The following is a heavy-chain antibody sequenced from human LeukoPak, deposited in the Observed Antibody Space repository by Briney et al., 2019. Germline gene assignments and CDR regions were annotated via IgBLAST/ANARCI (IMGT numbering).Heavy chain of an antibody. D-gene: IGHD2-15*01. CDR1: GASIRSGDYY. J-gene: IGHJ3*02. CDR3: ARDCSGGSCYGAFDI. Sequence: SQTLSLACTVSGASIRSGDYYWSWIRQPPGKGLEWIGYIYDSGSTYYNPSLKSRIAISVDTSENRFSLKLSSVTATDTAVYYCARDCSGGSCYGAFDIWGQGTMVTVSS. V-gene: IGHV4-30-4*01. CDR2: IYDSGST.